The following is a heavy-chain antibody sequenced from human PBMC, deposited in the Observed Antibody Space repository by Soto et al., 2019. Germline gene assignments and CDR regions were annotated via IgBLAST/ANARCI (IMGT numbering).Heavy chain of an antibody. J-gene: IGHJ6*02. V-gene: IGHV1-46*01. CDR2: INPSGGST. D-gene: IGHD3-9*01. Sequence: ASVKVSCKASGYTFTSYYMHWVRQAPGQGLEWMGIINPSGGSTSYAQKFQGRVTMTRDTSTSTVDMELSSLRSEDTAVYYCARDRDGLRYFDWSSDYYYGMDVWCQGTTVTVSS. CDR3: ARDRDGLRYFDWSSDYYYGMDV. CDR1: GYTFTSYY.